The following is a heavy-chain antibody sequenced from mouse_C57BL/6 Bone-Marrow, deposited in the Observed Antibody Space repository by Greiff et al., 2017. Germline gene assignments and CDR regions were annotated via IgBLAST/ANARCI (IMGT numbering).Heavy chain of an antibody. J-gene: IGHJ3*01. CDR1: GFSFNTYA. Sequence: EVMLVESGGGLVQPKGSLKLSCAASGFSFNTYAMHWVRQAPGKGLEWVARISSKSNNYATYYADSVKDRFTISRDDSESMLYLQMNNVKTEETAMYYCGRQDGCAYWGQGTLVTVSA. CDR2: ISSKSNNYAT. CDR3: GRQDGCAY. V-gene: IGHV10-1*01.